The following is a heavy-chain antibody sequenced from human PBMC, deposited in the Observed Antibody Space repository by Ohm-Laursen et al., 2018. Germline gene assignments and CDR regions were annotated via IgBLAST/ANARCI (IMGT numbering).Heavy chain of an antibody. Sequence: SLRLSCAASGFTFSNYDIHWVRQAPGKGLEWVAVIWSDGSNKYYVDSVKGRFTISRDNSKSTLSLQMNSLRAEDTAVYYCAKDWPDDDGTGYGAYYFDYWGQGTLVTVSS. CDR3: AKDWPDDDGTGYGAYYFDY. D-gene: IGHD3-22*01. CDR1: GFTFSNYD. J-gene: IGHJ4*02. CDR2: IWSDGSNK. V-gene: IGHV3-33*06.